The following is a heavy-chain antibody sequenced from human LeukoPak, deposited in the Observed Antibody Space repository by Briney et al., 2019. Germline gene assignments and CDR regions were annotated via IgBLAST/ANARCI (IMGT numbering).Heavy chain of an antibody. Sequence: GRSLRLSCAASGFTLSTYGIHWVRQAPGRGLEWVAVIWNDGSSKYYADSVKGRFTISRDDSKNTLYLQMNSLRAADTAVYYCARDVYYDFWSSPFDYWGQGTLVTVSS. CDR3: ARDVYYDFWSSPFDY. CDR1: GFTLSTYG. CDR2: IWNDGSSK. J-gene: IGHJ4*02. D-gene: IGHD3-3*01. V-gene: IGHV3-33*01.